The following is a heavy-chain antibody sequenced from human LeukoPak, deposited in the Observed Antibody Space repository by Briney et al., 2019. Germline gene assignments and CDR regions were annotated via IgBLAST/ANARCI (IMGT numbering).Heavy chain of an antibody. V-gene: IGHV3-33*08. D-gene: IGHD2-2*02. CDR2: IWYDGSNK. Sequence: PGGSLRLSCAASGFTFSTYGMHWVRQAPGKGLEWVAVIWYDGSNKYYADSVKGRFTISRDNSKNTLYLQMNSLRAEDTAVYYCARERSSCYTGFCYYYYYMDVWGKGTTVTVSS. CDR1: GFTFSTYG. J-gene: IGHJ6*03. CDR3: ARERSSCYTGFCYYYYYMDV.